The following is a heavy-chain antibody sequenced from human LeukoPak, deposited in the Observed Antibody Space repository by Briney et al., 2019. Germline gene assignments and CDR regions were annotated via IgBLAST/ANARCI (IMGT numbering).Heavy chain of an antibody. CDR2: INPSGGST. CDR3: ARAMGGDNSGYRPFDY. V-gene: IGHV1-46*01. J-gene: IGHJ4*02. Sequence: ASVKVSCKASGYTFTIYYIHWVRQAPGQGLEWMGLINPSGGSTNYAQKFQGRVTMTRDTSTSTVYMELSSLRSEDTAVYYCARAMGGDNSGYRPFDYRGQGTLVTVSS. D-gene: IGHD3-22*01. CDR1: GYTFTIYY.